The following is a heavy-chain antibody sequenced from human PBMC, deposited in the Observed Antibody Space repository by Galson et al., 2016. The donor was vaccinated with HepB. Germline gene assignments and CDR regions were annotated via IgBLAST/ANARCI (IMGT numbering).Heavy chain of an antibody. D-gene: IGHD3-10*01. CDR3: ARVGYYYGSGSYYILGAFDY. V-gene: IGHV4-4*02. CDR1: GGSFSRSNW. J-gene: IGHJ4*02. Sequence: SETLSLTCAVSGGSFSRSNWWSWVRQPPGKGLEWFGEIYHIGSTNYIPSHKIRVTISVDKSKNLSSLKLSSVTAADTAVYFCARVGYYYGSGSYYILGAFDYWAREPWSPSPQ. CDR2: IYHIGST.